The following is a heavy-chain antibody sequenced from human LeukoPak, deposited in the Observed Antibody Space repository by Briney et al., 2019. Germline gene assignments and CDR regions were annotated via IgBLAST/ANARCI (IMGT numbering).Heavy chain of an antibody. Sequence: PGTSLRLSCEASGFTFSHYWMHWVRQAPGKGLVWVSRTNTDGSSTSYVDSVKGRFTISRDNAKNTMYLQMNSLRAEDTAMYYCVPTDSSGLDWGQGTLVTVSS. J-gene: IGHJ4*02. V-gene: IGHV3-74*01. CDR2: TNTDGSST. CDR3: VPTDSSGLD. CDR1: GFTFSHYW. D-gene: IGHD3-22*01.